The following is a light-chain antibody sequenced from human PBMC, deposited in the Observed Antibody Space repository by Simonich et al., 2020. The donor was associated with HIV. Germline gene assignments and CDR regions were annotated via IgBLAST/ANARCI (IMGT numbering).Light chain of an antibody. CDR2: WAY. CDR1: QSVLYNSNNKNY. Sequence: DIVMTQSPDSLAVSLGERATINCKSSQSVLYNSNNKNYLAWYQQKPGQPPNLLIYWAYTRESGVPDRFSGSGSGTDFTLTISSLQAEDFAVYYCQQYGSSSITFGQGTRLEIK. V-gene: IGKV4-1*01. J-gene: IGKJ5*01. CDR3: QQYGSSSIT.